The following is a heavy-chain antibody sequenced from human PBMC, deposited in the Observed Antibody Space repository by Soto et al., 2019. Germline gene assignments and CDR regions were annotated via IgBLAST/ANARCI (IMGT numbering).Heavy chain of an antibody. CDR3: TRASSLDFDF. CDR1: GFTFSSYS. D-gene: IGHD3-16*01. V-gene: IGHV3-49*04. J-gene: IGHJ4*02. Sequence: PGGSLRLSCAASGFTFSSYSMNWVRQAPGKGLEWVGFIRRNAYGGTTDYAASVKGRFTISRDDPKSIAYLQMNSLRTEDTALYYCTRASSLDFDFWGQGTLVTVSS. CDR2: IRRNAYGGTT.